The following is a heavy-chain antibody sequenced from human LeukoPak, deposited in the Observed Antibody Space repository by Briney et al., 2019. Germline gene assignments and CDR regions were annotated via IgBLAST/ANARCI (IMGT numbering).Heavy chain of an antibody. J-gene: IGHJ4*02. V-gene: IGHV3-48*01. CDR3: ARRDSSGF. CDR2: ISGSSSTI. D-gene: IGHD3-22*01. CDR1: GFTFSSYG. Sequence: GGSLRPSCAASGFTFSSYGMHWVRQAPGKGLEWVSYISGSSSTIYYADSVRGRFTVSRDNAKNSPYLQMDSLRAEDTAVYYCARRDSSGFWGQGTLVTVSS.